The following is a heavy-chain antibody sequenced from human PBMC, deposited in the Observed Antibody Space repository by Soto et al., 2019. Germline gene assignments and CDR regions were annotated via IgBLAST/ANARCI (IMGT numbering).Heavy chain of an antibody. V-gene: IGHV3-9*01. CDR2: ITWNSVAL. CDR3: AKERVRDFDG. Sequence: VRLVESGGGLVRPGGSLRLSCAASGFTFDDHAMHWVRQAPGKGLEWISAITWNSVALDYAASVKGRFTISRDNAKNSLYLQMDNVRPEDTALYYCAKERVRDFDGWGQGTLVTVSS. D-gene: IGHD3-9*01. J-gene: IGHJ4*02. CDR1: GFTFDDHA.